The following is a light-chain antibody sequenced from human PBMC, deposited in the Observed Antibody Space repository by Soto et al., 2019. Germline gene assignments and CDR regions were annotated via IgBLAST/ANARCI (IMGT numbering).Light chain of an antibody. J-gene: IGKJ5*01. Sequence: VLTQSPATQSLSPGQRATLSCRASQSVSTYLAWYQQKPGQAPRLLIYDASNRATGIPARFSGSGSGTDFTLTISSLEPEDFAVYHCQQRSSWPSFGQGTRLEIK. CDR3: QQRSSWPS. CDR1: QSVSTY. CDR2: DAS. V-gene: IGKV3-11*01.